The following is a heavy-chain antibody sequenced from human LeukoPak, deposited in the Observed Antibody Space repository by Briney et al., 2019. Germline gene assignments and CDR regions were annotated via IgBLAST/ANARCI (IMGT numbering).Heavy chain of an antibody. CDR3: ARGPPPDFDY. Sequence: SETLSLTCTVSGGSISSGSHYWSWIRQPAGKGLEWIGRIYNSGSTNYNPSLKSRVTISVDTSNNQCSLKVSSVTAADTAVYYCARGPPPDFDYWGRGTLVTVSS. V-gene: IGHV4-61*02. CDR1: GGSISSGSHY. CDR2: IYNSGST. J-gene: IGHJ4*02.